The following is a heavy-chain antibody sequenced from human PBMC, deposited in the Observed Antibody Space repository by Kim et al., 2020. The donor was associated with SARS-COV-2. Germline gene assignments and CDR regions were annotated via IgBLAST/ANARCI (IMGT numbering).Heavy chain of an antibody. CDR2: INTNTGNP. CDR3: ARGGIAVAGKGKLADY. D-gene: IGHD6-19*01. Sequence: ASVKVSCKASGYTFTSYAMNWVRQAPGQGLEWMGWINTNTGNPTYAQGFTGRFVFSLDTSVSTAYLQISSLKAEDTAVYYCARGGIAVAGKGKLADYWGQGTLVTVSS. J-gene: IGHJ4*02. V-gene: IGHV7-4-1*02. CDR1: GYTFTSYA.